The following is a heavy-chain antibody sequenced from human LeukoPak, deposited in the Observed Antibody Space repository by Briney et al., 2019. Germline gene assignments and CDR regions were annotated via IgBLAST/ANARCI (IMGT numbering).Heavy chain of an antibody. V-gene: IGHV3-30-3*01. CDR2: ISYDGSNK. CDR3: AKAGYCSSTSCYASGVDY. D-gene: IGHD2-2*01. Sequence: GRSLRLSCAASGFTFSSYAMHWVRQAPGKGLEWVAVISYDGSNKYYADSVKGRFTISRDNSKNTLYLQMNSLRAEDTAVYYCAKAGYCSSTSCYASGVDYWGQGTLVTVSS. J-gene: IGHJ4*02. CDR1: GFTFSSYA.